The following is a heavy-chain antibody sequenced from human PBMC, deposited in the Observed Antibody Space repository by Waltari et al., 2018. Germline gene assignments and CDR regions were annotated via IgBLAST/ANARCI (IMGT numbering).Heavy chain of an antibody. CDR3: ASLPVIAARPNDY. J-gene: IGHJ4*02. V-gene: IGHV4-38-2*01. CDR2: IYHSGST. Sequence: QVQLQESGPGLVKPSETLSLTCAVSGYSISSGYYWGWIRQPPGKGLEWIGSIYHSGSTYYNPSLKSRVTISVDTSKNQFSLKLSSVTAADTAVYYCASLPVIAARPNDYWGQGTLVTVSS. D-gene: IGHD6-6*01. CDR1: GYSISSGYY.